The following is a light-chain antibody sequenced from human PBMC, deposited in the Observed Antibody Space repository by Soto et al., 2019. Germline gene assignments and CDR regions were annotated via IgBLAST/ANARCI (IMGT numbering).Light chain of an antibody. CDR3: MQALQTPYT. CDR1: QSLLYSNGYNY. Sequence: DIVMTQSPLSLPVTPGEPASISCRSSQSLLYSNGYNYLDWFLQKPGQSPQLLIYLGSTRASGVPDRLSGSGSGTDFTLKISRVEAEDVGVYYCMQALQTPYTFGQGTKLEIK. V-gene: IGKV2-28*01. J-gene: IGKJ2*01. CDR2: LGS.